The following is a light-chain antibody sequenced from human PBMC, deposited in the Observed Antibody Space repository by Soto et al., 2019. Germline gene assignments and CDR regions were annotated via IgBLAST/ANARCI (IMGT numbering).Light chain of an antibody. V-gene: IGKV1-39*01. CDR2: VAS. J-gene: IGKJ4*01. Sequence: DLQMTQSPSSLSASVGDRVTITCRASQSIGTYLNWYQQKPGKAPKLLIFVASSLQIGVPSRFRGSGSGTDFTLTISGLQPEDFATYYCQQSYSALPLTFGGVTKVEMK. CDR1: QSIGTY. CDR3: QQSYSALPLT.